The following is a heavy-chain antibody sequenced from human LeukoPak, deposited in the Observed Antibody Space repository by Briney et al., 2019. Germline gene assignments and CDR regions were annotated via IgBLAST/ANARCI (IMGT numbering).Heavy chain of an antibody. Sequence: ASVKVSCKASGYTFTGYYMHWVRQAPGQGLEWMGWINPNSGGTNYAQKFQGRVTMTRDTSISTAYMELSRLRSDDMAVYYCARVGPYYDSSGYYSFWGQGTLVTVSS. V-gene: IGHV1-2*02. CDR1: GYTFTGYY. CDR2: INPNSGGT. J-gene: IGHJ4*02. D-gene: IGHD3-22*01. CDR3: ARVGPYYDSSGYYSF.